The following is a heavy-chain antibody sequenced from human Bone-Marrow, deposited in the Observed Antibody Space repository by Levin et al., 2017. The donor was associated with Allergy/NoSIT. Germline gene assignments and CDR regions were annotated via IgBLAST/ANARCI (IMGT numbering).Heavy chain of an antibody. CDR1: GGSVPSSSYY. D-gene: IGHD3-16*01. V-gene: IGHV4-39*01. CDR2: IYYSGDT. J-gene: IGHJ4*02. CDR3: ARHLVWGAFDY. Sequence: SQTLSLPCTVSGGSVPSSSYYWGWIRQPPGKGLEWIGSIYYSGDTYDSPSLKSRVTMSVDTSKNQFSLKLSSVTAADTAVYYCARHLVWGAFDYWGQGTLVTVSS.